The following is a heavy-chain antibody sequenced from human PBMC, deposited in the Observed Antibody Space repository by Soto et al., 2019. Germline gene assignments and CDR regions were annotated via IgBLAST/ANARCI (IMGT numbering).Heavy chain of an antibody. CDR1: GFTFSNAW. Sequence: GGSLRISCAASGFTFSNAWMNWVRQAPGKGLEWVGRIKSKTDGGTTDYAAPVKGRFTISRDDSKNTLYLQMNSLKTEDTAVYYCTALKLRFLEWLLDYGMDVWGQGTTVTVSS. CDR3: TALKLRFLEWLLDYGMDV. CDR2: IKSKTDGGTT. D-gene: IGHD3-3*01. J-gene: IGHJ6*02. V-gene: IGHV3-15*07.